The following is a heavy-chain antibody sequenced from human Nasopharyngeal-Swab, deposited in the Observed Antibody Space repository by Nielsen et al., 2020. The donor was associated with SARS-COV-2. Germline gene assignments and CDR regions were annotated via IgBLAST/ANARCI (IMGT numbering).Heavy chain of an antibody. D-gene: IGHD3-22*01. J-gene: IGHJ4*02. CDR3: ARGAIDYYDSSGYGD. Sequence: WIRQLPGKGLEWIGYIYYSGSTYYNPSLKSRVTISVDTSKNQFSLKLSSVTAADTAVYYCARGAIDYYDSSGYGDWGQGTLVTVSS. V-gene: IGHV4-31*02. CDR2: IYYSGST.